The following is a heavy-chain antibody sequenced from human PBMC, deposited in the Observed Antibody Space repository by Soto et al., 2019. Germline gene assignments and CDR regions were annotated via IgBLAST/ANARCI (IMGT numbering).Heavy chain of an antibody. J-gene: IGHJ4*02. CDR3: AQPHLRRLY. V-gene: IGHV2-5*02. Sequence: SGPTLVNPTQTLTLTCTFSGFSLSTSGVGVGWIRQPPGKALEWLAVIYWDDDKRYSPSLITRLTITKDTSKNQVVLTMTNMEPVDTATYYCAQPHLRRLYWGQGTLVTVSA. CDR2: IYWDDDK. CDR1: GFSLSTSGVG.